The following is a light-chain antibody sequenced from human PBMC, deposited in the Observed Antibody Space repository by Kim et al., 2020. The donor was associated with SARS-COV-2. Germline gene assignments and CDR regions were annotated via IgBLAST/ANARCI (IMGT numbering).Light chain of an antibody. CDR1: KWGDKY. CDR3: QAWDSSTVV. Sequence: SYELTQPPSVSVSPGQTASITCSGDKWGDKYACWYQQKPGQSPVLVIYQDSKRPSGIPERFSGSNSRNTATLAIRGTQAKDEADYYCQAWDSSTVVFGGG. CDR2: QDS. V-gene: IGLV3-1*01. J-gene: IGLJ2*01.